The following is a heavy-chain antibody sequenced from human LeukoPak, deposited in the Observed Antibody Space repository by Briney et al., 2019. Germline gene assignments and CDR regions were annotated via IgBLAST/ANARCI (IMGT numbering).Heavy chain of an antibody. Sequence: ASVKVSCKASGYTFTGYSVHWVRQAPGQGLEWMGWINPNSGGTNYAQKFQGRVTMTRDTSISTAYMELSRLRSDDTAVYYCARDLEEVDAFDIWGQGTMVTVSS. CDR3: ARDLEEVDAFDI. D-gene: IGHD1-1*01. J-gene: IGHJ3*02. V-gene: IGHV1-2*02. CDR1: GYTFTGYS. CDR2: INPNSGGT.